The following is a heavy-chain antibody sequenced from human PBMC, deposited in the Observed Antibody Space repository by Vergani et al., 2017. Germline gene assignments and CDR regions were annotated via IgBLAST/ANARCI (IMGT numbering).Heavy chain of an antibody. D-gene: IGHD6-13*01. J-gene: IGHJ6*02. CDR1: GFTFGDYA. CDR2: IRSKAYGGTT. V-gene: IGHV3-49*05. CDR3: AKDHEQQLVRGYYYGMDV. Sequence: EVQLVESGGGLVKPGRSLRLSCTASGFTFGDYAMSWFRQAPGKGLEWVGFIRSKAYGGTTEYAASVKGRFTISRDDSKSIAYLQMNSLKTEDTAVYYCAKDHEQQLVRGYYYGMDVWGQGTTVTVSS.